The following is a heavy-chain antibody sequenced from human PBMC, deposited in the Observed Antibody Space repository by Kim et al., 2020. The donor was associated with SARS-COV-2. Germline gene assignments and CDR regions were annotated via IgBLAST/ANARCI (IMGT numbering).Heavy chain of an antibody. CDR2: ISYSGST. CDR3: ARDRRERVQYRAYWDFDH. CDR1: GGSISSYY. V-gene: IGHV4-59*01. D-gene: IGHD1-1*01. Sequence: SETLSLTCTVSGGSISSYYWSWIRQPPGKGLEWIGYISYSGSTNYNPSLKSRVTISVDTSNNQFSLKLSSVTAADTAVYYCARDRRERVQYRAYWDFDH. J-gene: IGHJ2*01.